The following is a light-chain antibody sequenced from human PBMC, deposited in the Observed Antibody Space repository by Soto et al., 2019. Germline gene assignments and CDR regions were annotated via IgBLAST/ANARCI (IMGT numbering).Light chain of an antibody. CDR2: DAS. V-gene: IGKV3-11*01. Sequence: IVLTQSPATLSLSPGESATLSCTASQNVSSTLAWYQQKPGQAPRLLIYDASNRATGIPARFSGSGSGTDFTLTISSLEPEDFAVYYCQQRSNWPITFGQGTRLEIK. J-gene: IGKJ5*01. CDR1: QNVSST. CDR3: QQRSNWPIT.